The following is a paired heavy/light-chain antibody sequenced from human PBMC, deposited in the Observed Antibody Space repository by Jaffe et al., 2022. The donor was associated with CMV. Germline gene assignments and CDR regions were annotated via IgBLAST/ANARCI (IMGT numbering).Heavy chain of an antibody. V-gene: IGHV3-48*02. D-gene: IGHD2-15*01. CDR1: GFTFSSYS. J-gene: IGHJ4*02. CDR2: ISSSSSTI. Sequence: EVQLVESGGGLVQPGGSLRLSCAASGFTFSSYSMNWVRQAPGKGLEWVSYISSSSSTIYYADSVKGRFTISRDNAKNSLYLQMNSLRDEDTAVYYCARGPRREDIVVVVAAPETYFDYWGQGTLVTVSS. CDR3: ARGPRREDIVVVVAAPETYFDY.
Light chain of an antibody. CDR3: QSADSSFVV. V-gene: IGLV3-25*03. J-gene: IGLJ2*01. Sequence: SYELTQPPSVSVSPGQTARITCSGDALPKQYAYWYQQKPGQAPVLVIYKDSERPSGIPERFSGSSSGTTVTLTISGVQAEDEADYYCQSADSSFVVFGGGTKLTVL. CDR1: ALPKQY. CDR2: KDS.